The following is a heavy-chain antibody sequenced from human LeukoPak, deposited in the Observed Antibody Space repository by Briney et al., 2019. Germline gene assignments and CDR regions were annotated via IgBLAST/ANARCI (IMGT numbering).Heavy chain of an antibody. V-gene: IGHV4-4*07. CDR1: GGSISSYY. D-gene: IGHD3-22*01. Sequence: SETLSLTCTVSGGSISSYYWSWIRQPAGKGLEWIGRIYTSGSTNYNPSLKSRVTMSVDTSKNQFSLKLSHVTAADTAVYYCARGLSYYDSSGYYLPPTVIDYGGQGTLVTVSS. CDR2: IYTSGST. CDR3: ARGLSYYDSSGYYLPPTVIDY. J-gene: IGHJ4*02.